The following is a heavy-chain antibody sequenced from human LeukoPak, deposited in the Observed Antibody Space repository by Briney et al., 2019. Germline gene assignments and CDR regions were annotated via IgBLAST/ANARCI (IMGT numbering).Heavy chain of an antibody. J-gene: IGHJ6*02. Sequence: SVKVSCKASGGTFSSYAISWVRQAPGQGLEWMGWIIPILGIANYAQKFQGRVTITADKSTSTAYMELSSLRSEDTAVYYCAREPTTAIYYYYGMDVWGQGTTVTVSS. D-gene: IGHD1-1*01. CDR3: AREPTTAIYYYYGMDV. V-gene: IGHV1-69*04. CDR2: IIPILGIA. CDR1: GGTFSSYA.